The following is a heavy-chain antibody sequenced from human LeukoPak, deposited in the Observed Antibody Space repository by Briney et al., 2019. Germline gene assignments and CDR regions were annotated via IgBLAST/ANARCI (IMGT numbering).Heavy chain of an antibody. J-gene: IGHJ3*02. D-gene: IGHD5-12*01. Sequence: GGSLRLSCAASGFPFSSYGIHWVRQAPGKGREWVAVITYDGSNKYFADSVKGRFTISRDNSKNTLSLQMNSLRAEDTAVYYCAKRATDDALDIWGRGTMVTVSS. V-gene: IGHV3-30*18. CDR1: GFPFSSYG. CDR2: ITYDGSNK. CDR3: AKRATDDALDI.